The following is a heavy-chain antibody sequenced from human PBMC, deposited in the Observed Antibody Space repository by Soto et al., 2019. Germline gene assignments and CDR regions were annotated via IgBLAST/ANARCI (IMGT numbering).Heavy chain of an antibody. CDR3: AKDLGLWYLRSSRWDFQR. Sequence: GGSLRLSCAASGFTFSSHGMHWVRQAPGKGLEWVAVISYDGSNKYYADSVKGRFTISRDNSKNTLYLQMNSLRAEDTAVYYCAKDLGLWYLRSSRWDFQRWQKGTLVTVAS. D-gene: IGHD6-19*01. J-gene: IGHJ1*01. CDR1: GFTFSSHG. CDR2: ISYDGSNK. V-gene: IGHV3-30*18.